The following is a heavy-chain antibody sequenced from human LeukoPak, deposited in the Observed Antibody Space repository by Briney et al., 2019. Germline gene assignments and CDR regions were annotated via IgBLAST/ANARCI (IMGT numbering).Heavy chain of an antibody. J-gene: IGHJ4*02. CDR1: GITFSSYA. Sequence: GGSLRLSCAVSGITFSSYAMSWVRQAPGKGLEWVSAISGSGGSTYYADSVKGRFTISRDNSKNTLYLQMNSLRAENTAVYCCAGYNCSRTSCYTGGFDYWGQGTLVTVSS. V-gene: IGHV3-23*01. CDR3: AGYNCSRTSCYTGGFDY. D-gene: IGHD2-2*02. CDR2: ISGSGGST.